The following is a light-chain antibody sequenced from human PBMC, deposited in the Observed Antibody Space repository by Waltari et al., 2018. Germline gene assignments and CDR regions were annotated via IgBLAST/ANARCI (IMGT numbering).Light chain of an antibody. Sequence: EIVLTQSPDFQSVTPKEKVTITCRASQSIGTKLHWYQQKPDQSPKRLSKYASQSFSGVPARFSGSGSGTEFTLTITSLEAEDAATYYCHQSDRIPQTFGQGTRLEIK. V-gene: IGKV6-21*01. CDR1: QSIGTK. CDR2: YAS. CDR3: HQSDRIPQT. J-gene: IGKJ5*01.